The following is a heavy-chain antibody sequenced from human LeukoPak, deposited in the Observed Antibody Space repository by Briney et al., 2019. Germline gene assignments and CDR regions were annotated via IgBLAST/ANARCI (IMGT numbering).Heavy chain of an antibody. CDR1: GFTFSSYW. D-gene: IGHD6-13*01. CDR2: IGTAGEI. V-gene: IGHV3-13*01. Sequence: GGSLRLSCAASGFTFSSYWMHWVRHATGKGLEWVSGIGTAGEIYYPGSVKGRFTISRENAKNSLYLQMNSLRAGDTAVYYCARAAYSSTWYSRYFDLWGRGTLVTVSS. J-gene: IGHJ2*01. CDR3: ARAAYSSTWYSRYFDL.